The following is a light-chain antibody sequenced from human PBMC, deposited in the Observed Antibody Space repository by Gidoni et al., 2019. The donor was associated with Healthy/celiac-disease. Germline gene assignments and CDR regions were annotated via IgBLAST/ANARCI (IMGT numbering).Light chain of an antibody. CDR3: QQYYSTPQWT. J-gene: IGKJ1*01. V-gene: IGKV4-1*01. CDR1: QSVLYSSNNKNY. CDR2: WAS. Sequence: DIVMTQSPDSLAVSLGERATINCKSSQSVLYSSNNKNYLAWYQQKPGQPPKLLIYWASTRESGVPDRFSGSGSGTDFTLPISSLQAEDGAVYYCQQYYSTPQWTFGQGTKVEIK.